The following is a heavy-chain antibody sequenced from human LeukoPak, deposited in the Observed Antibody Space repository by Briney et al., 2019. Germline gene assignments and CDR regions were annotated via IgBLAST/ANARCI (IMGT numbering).Heavy chain of an antibody. CDR1: GFTFSDYE. J-gene: IGHJ4*02. V-gene: IGHV3-48*03. CDR2: ISSSGRRI. CDR3: AKGPRDPTEYCSRGACSPTYDV. D-gene: IGHD2-15*01. Sequence: GGSLRLSCAASGFTFSDYEMNWVRQAPGKGLEWVSYISSSGRRIYYADSVKGRFTISRDNAQNSLYLQMNSLRADDTAIYYCAKGPRDPTEYCSRGACSPTYDVWGQGTLVTVSS.